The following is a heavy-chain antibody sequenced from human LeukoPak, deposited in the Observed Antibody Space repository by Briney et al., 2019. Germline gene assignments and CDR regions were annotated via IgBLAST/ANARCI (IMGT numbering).Heavy chain of an antibody. Sequence: GGSLRLSCAASGFTVSSNYMSWVRQAPGKRLKWGSVIYSGGSTYYADSVKGRFTISRDNSKNTLYLQMNSLRAEDTAVYYCASLVFGTGSGSVDYWGQGTLVTVSS. D-gene: IGHD3-10*01. CDR1: GFTVSSNY. J-gene: IGHJ4*02. CDR2: IYSGGST. V-gene: IGHV3-66*01. CDR3: ASLVFGTGSGSVDY.